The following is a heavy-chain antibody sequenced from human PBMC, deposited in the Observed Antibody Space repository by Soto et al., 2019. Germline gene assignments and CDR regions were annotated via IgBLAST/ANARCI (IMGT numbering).Heavy chain of an antibody. J-gene: IGHJ6*02. CDR1: GYRFSSNW. CDR2: ISPGGSDT. CDR3: AGGAGESYSYYGLEV. Sequence: GESLKISCKGSGYRFSSNWIAWVRQMPGKGLECMGIISPGGSDTRYSPSFQVLVTISADKSISTAYLQWSSLKASDTAIYSSAGGAGESYSYYGLEVCGLRTTVTVSS. D-gene: IGHD3-10*01. V-gene: IGHV5-51*01.